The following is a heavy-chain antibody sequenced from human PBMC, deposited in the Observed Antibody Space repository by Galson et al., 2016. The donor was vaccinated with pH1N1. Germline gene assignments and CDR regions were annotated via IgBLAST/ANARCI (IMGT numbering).Heavy chain of an antibody. J-gene: IGHJ4*02. CDR3: ARRYYFDY. CDR2: IDPSDGTT. V-gene: IGHV1-46*01. Sequence: SVKVSCKASGYSVTRYCMHWVRQAPGQGLEWMGIIDPSDGTTTYSQKFQGRITMTRDTPTNSVYMELSSLTSDDTAVYYCARRYYFDYWGQGTLITVSS. CDR1: GYSVTRYC.